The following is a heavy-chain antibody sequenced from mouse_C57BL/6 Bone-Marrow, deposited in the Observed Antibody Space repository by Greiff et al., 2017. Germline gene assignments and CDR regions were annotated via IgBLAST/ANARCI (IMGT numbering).Heavy chain of an antibody. CDR2: INPNNGGT. J-gene: IGHJ3*01. V-gene: IGHV1-22*01. CDR3: ARSLNYYGSSPWFAY. CDR1: GYTFTDYN. D-gene: IGHD1-1*01. Sequence: EVKVVESGPELVKPGASVKMSCKASGYTFTDYNMHWVKQSHGKSLEWIGYINPNNGGTSYNQKFKGKATLTVNKSSSTAYMELRSLTSEDSAVYYCARSLNYYGSSPWFAYWGQGTLVTVSA.